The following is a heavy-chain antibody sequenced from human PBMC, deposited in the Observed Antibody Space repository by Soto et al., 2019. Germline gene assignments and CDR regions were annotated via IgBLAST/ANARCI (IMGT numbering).Heavy chain of an antibody. CDR3: ARGGRIAVAGHLYYYYGMDV. CDR1: GFTLSRYG. J-gene: IGHJ6*02. CDR2: IWYDGSNK. V-gene: IGHV3-33*01. Sequence: GGAPRLSCAAAGFTLSRYGMHWVRQGPRAGVEGVAVIWYDGSNKYYADSVKGRFTISRDNSKNTLYLQMNSLRAEDTAVYYCARGGRIAVAGHLYYYYGMDVWGQGTTVTVSS. D-gene: IGHD6-19*01.